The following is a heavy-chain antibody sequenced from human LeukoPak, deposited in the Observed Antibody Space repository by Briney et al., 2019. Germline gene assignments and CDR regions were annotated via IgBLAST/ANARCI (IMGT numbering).Heavy chain of an antibody. CDR2: ISYDGSNK. CDR1: GFTFSTYG. D-gene: IGHD4-11*01. J-gene: IGHJ4*02. V-gene: IGHV3-30*18. Sequence: PGGSLRLSCAASGFTFSTYGIHWVRQAPGKGLEWVAVISYDGSNKNYADSVKGRFTISRDNSKNTVYLQMNSLRAEDTAVYYCAKGGGVVTTADYWGQGTLVTVPS. CDR3: AKGGGVVTTADY.